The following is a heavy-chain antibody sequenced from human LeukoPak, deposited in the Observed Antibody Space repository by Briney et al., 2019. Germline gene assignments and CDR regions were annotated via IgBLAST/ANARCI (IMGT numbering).Heavy chain of an antibody. Sequence: ASVKVSCKASGYTFTSYDMHWVRQAPGQGLEWMGIINPSGDSTSYAQKFQGRVTMTTDTSTSTAYMELRSLRSDDTAVYYCAREVWFGELSERTLDYWGQGTLVTVSS. CDR2: INPSGDST. CDR1: GYTFTSYD. CDR3: AREVWFGELSERTLDY. V-gene: IGHV1-46*01. D-gene: IGHD3-10*01. J-gene: IGHJ4*02.